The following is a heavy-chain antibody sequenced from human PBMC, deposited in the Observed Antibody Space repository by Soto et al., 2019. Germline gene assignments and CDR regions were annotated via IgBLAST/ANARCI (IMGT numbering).Heavy chain of an antibody. Sequence: LRLSCAASGFRFSDLYMTWIRQAPGEGLEWVSKISGGGSSKYYADSVKGRFTMSRDNAKNSLYLQMNSLRAEDTAVYYCAGDPYNYGSGFWGQGTLVTVSS. V-gene: IGHV3-11*01. J-gene: IGHJ4*02. CDR3: AGDPYNYGSGF. D-gene: IGHD3-10*01. CDR2: ISGGGSSK. CDR1: GFRFSDLY.